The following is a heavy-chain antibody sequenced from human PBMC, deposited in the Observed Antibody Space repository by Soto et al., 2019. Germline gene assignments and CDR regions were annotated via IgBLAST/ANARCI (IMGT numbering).Heavy chain of an antibody. V-gene: IGHV4-31*03. D-gene: IGHD3-3*01. CDR3: ARDTGYYDFWSGPRPDYYGMHV. CDR2: IYYSGST. J-gene: IGHJ6*02. CDR1: GGSISSGGYY. Sequence: PSETLSLTCTVSGGSISSGGYYWSWIRQHPGKGLEWIGYIYYSGSTYYNPSLKSRVTISVDTSKNQFSLKLSSVTAADTAVYYCARDTGYYDFWSGPRPDYYGMHVWGQGTTVTVSS.